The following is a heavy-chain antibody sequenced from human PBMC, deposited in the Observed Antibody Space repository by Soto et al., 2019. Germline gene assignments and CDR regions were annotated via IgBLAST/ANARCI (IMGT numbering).Heavy chain of an antibody. CDR1: GGTFSTYA. CDR2: IIPIFGTA. CDR3: AREIFGVIISGGRDAFDI. V-gene: IGHV1-69*01. D-gene: IGHD3-3*01. Sequence: QVQLVQSGAEVKKPGSSVKVSCKASGGTFSTYAISWVRQASGQGLEWMGGIIPIFGTAKYAQKFQGRVKITADESTSTAYMELSSLRSEDTAVYYCAREIFGVIISGGRDAFDIWGQGTMVTVAS. J-gene: IGHJ3*02.